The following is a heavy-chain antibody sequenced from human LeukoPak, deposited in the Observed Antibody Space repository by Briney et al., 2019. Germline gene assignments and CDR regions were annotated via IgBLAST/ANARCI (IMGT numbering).Heavy chain of an antibody. Sequence: ASVKVSCKASGYTFTGYYMHWVRQAPGQGLEWMGWINPNSGATNYAQKFQDRVIMTRDTPISTAYMDLSRLTSDDTAVYYCARGRDYYDNSGVDSWGQGTLVTVSS. CDR1: GYTFTGYY. CDR2: INPNSGAT. J-gene: IGHJ4*02. CDR3: ARGRDYYDNSGVDS. V-gene: IGHV1-2*02. D-gene: IGHD3-22*01.